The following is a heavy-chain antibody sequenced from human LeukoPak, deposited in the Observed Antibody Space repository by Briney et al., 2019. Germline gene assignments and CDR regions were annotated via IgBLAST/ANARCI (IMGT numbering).Heavy chain of an antibody. Sequence: ASVKVSCKISGPILTPYSIHWVRQAPGKGLEGMGFIDHEDGSPTYAQTFQSRFTMTEDRTVYTHYMQLSDLSSEDTAVYYGATTALCSYCGFDIWGQGTMVTVSS. J-gene: IGHJ3*02. CDR3: ATTALCSYCGFDI. CDR1: GPILTPYS. D-gene: IGHD2-15*01. CDR2: IDHEDGSP. V-gene: IGHV1-24*01.